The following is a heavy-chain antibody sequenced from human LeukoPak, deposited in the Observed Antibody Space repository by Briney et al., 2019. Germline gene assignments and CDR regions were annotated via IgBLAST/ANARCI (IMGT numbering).Heavy chain of an antibody. D-gene: IGHD1-14*01. J-gene: IGHJ5*02. CDR2: ISSSGGST. CDR1: GFTFSSYA. CDR3: AKATGSPGRYNWFDP. V-gene: IGHV3-23*01. Sequence: GGSLRLSCAASGFTFSSYAMSWVRQAPGKGLEWVSAISSSGGSTYYADSVKGRFTISRDNSKNTLYLQMNSLRAEDTAVYYCAKATGSPGRYNWFDPWGQGTLVTVSS.